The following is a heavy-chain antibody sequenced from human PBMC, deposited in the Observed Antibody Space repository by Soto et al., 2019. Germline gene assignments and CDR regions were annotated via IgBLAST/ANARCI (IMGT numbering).Heavy chain of an antibody. V-gene: IGHV4-31*03. Sequence: QVQLQESGQGLVKPSQTLSLTCTVSGGSISSGSYYWSWIRQHPGKGLEWIGYIYYSGSTYYNPSLKSRVTISVDTSMNQFSLKLSSVTAADTVVYYCARDIGAGIDYWGQGTLVTVSS. J-gene: IGHJ4*02. D-gene: IGHD1-26*01. CDR1: GGSISSGSYY. CDR3: ARDIGAGIDY. CDR2: IYYSGST.